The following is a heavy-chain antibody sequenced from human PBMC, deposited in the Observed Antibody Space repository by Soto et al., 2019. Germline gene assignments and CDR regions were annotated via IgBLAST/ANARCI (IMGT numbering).Heavy chain of an antibody. V-gene: IGHV4-31*03. CDR3: ARVIRWSPMDTAIDY. D-gene: IGHD5-18*01. Sequence: PSETLSLTCTVSGGSISSGGYYWSWIRQHPGKGLEWIGYIYYSGSTYYNPSLKSRVTISVDTSKNQFSLKLSSVTAADTAVYYCARVIRWSPMDTAIDYWGQGTLVTVSS. CDR2: IYYSGST. CDR1: GGSISSGGYY. J-gene: IGHJ4*02.